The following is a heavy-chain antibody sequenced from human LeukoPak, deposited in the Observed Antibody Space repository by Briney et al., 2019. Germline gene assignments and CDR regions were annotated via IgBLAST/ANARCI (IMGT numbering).Heavy chain of an antibody. CDR3: ARAYSSSWLSAFDI. CDR2: IDTSGST. D-gene: IGHD6-13*01. Sequence: SETLSLTCTVSGGSISSYYWSWIRQPPGKGLEWIGYIDTSGSTNHNPSLKSQVTISSDPSKNQFSLKLSSVTAADTAVYYCARAYSSSWLSAFDIWGQGTMVTVSS. CDR1: GGSISSYY. V-gene: IGHV4-4*09. J-gene: IGHJ3*02.